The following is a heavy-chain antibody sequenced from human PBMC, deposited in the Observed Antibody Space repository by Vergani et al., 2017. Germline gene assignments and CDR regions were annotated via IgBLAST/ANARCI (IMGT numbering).Heavy chain of an antibody. CDR2: IYYSGST. CDR1: GGSISSSSYY. Sequence: QLQLQESGPGLVKPSETLSLTCTVSGGSISSSSYYWGWIRQPPGKGLEWIGSIYYSGSTYYNPSLKSRVTISVDTSKNQFSLKLSSVTAADTAVYYCARDRRNVLSEAAAMEPYYGMDVWGQGTTVTVSS. CDR3: ARDRRNVLSEAAAMEPYYGMDV. V-gene: IGHV4-39*02. J-gene: IGHJ6*02. D-gene: IGHD6-13*01.